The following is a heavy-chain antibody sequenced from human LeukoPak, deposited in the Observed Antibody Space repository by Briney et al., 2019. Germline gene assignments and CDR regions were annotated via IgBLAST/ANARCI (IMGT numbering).Heavy chain of an antibody. CDR1: GYTFTGYY. V-gene: IGHV1-2*02. Sequence: ASVKVSCKASGYTFTGYYMHWVRQAPGQGLEWMGWINPNSGGTNHAQKFQGRVTMTRDTSISTAYMELSRLRSDDTAVYYCARGGSSFRLYYFDYWGQGTLVTVSS. CDR2: INPNSGGT. J-gene: IGHJ4*02. CDR3: ARGGSSFRLYYFDY. D-gene: IGHD6-6*01.